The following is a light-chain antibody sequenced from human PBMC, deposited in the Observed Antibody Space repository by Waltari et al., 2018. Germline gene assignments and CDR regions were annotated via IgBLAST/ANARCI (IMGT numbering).Light chain of an antibody. V-gene: IGLV2-23*01. CDR3: CSYAGSSTXXV. Sequence: QSALTQPASVSGSPGQSITISCTGTSSXXXXXNLVSWYQQHPGKAPKLMIYEGSKRPSGVSNRFSGSKSGNTASLTISGLQAEXEADYYCCSYAGSSTXXVFXGGTKLTVL. CDR2: EGS. CDR1: SSXXXXXNL. J-gene: IGLJ2*01.